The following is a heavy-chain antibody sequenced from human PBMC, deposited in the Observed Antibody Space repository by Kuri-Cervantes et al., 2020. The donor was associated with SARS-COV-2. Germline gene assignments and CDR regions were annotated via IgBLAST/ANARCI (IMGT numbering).Heavy chain of an antibody. Sequence: SGPTLVKPTQTLTLTCTFSGFSLSTSGVGVGWIRQPPGKALEWLALIYWNDDKRYSPSLKSRLTTTKDTSKNQVVLTMTNMDPVDTATYYCAHRTEGGDYFDYWGQGTLVTVSS. J-gene: IGHJ4*02. CDR1: GFSLSTSGVG. D-gene: IGHD1-14*01. V-gene: IGHV2-5*01. CDR3: AHRTEGGDYFDY. CDR2: IYWNDDK.